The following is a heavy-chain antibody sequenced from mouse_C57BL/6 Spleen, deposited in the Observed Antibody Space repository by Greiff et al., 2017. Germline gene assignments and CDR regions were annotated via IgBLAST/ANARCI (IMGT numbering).Heavy chain of an antibody. CDR3: FYYGSSYDWFAY. D-gene: IGHD1-1*01. J-gene: IGHJ3*01. V-gene: IGHV1-74*01. Sequence: QVQLKQPGAELVKPGASVKVSCKASGYTFTSYWMHWVKQRPGQGLEWIGRIHPSDSDTNYNQKFKGKATLTVDKSSSTAYMQLSSLTSEDSAVYYCFYYGSSYDWFAYWGQGTLVTVSA. CDR1: GYTFTSYW. CDR2: IHPSDSDT.